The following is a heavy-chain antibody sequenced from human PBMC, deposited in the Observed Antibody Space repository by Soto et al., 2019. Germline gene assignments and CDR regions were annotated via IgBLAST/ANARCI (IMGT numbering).Heavy chain of an antibody. Sequence: GASVKVSCKASGYTFTSYAMHWVRQAPGQRLEWMGWINAGNGNTKYSQKFQGRVTITRDTSASTAYMELSSLRSEDTAVYYCAWIPHLSDAFDIWGQGTMVTVSS. D-gene: IGHD2-2*03. J-gene: IGHJ3*02. CDR1: GYTFTSYA. CDR2: INAGNGNT. CDR3: AWIPHLSDAFDI. V-gene: IGHV1-3*01.